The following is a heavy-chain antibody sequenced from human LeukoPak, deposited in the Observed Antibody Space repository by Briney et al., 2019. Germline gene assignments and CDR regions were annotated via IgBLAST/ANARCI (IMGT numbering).Heavy chain of an antibody. Sequence: CETLSLTCAVYGGSFSGYYWNWIRQPPGKGLEWIGEIKHSGRLNYNPSLKSRATISADTSKKQFSLKLSSVTAADTAVYYCARDYCSGGSCYFDYWGQGTLVTVSS. CDR2: IKHSGRL. CDR1: GGSFSGYY. CDR3: ARDYCSGGSCYFDY. J-gene: IGHJ4*02. V-gene: IGHV4-34*01. D-gene: IGHD2-15*01.